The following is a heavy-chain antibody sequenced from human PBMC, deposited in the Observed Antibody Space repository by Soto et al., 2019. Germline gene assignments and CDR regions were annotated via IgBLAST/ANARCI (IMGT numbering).Heavy chain of an antibody. J-gene: IGHJ4*02. CDR2: IVVGSGNT. CDR3: AAIVGMTTVTPYFDY. V-gene: IGHV1-58*02. CDR1: GFTFTSSA. Sequence: ASVKVSCKASGFTFTSSAMQWVRQARGQRLEWIGWIVVGSGNTNYAQKFQERVTITRDMSTSTAYMELSSLRSEDTAVYYCAAIVGMTTVTPYFDYWGQGTLVTLL. D-gene: IGHD4-17*01.